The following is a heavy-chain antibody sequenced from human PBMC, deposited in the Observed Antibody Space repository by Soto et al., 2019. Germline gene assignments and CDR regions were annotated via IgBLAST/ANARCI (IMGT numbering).Heavy chain of an antibody. CDR3: VRGGNQLHEEGSGPGTFDN. D-gene: IGHD1-26*01. CDR2: TSFSGYT. CDR1: GDSVSGGDSY. J-gene: IGHJ4*02. V-gene: IGHV4-30-4*01. Sequence: QVQLQESGPGLVKPSQTLSLTCTVSGDSVSGGDSYWSWIRQPPGKALEWIGYTSFSGYTSYSPSLKSRITITFDMSKSQFSLRLTYVTAADPAIYDCVRGGNQLHEEGSGPGTFDNWGQETLVSV.